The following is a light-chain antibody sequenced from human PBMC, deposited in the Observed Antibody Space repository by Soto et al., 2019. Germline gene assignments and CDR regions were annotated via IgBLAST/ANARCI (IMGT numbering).Light chain of an antibody. CDR1: QSVSSSY. J-gene: IGKJ2*01. V-gene: IGKV3-20*01. CDR3: QQYGSSPYP. Sequence: EIVLTQSPGTLSLSPGERATLSCRASQSVSSSYLAWYQQKPGQAPRLLIYGASSRATGIPDRFSGSGSGTDFTLTISRQEPEDLSVYYCQQYGSSPYPFGQGTKLEIK. CDR2: GAS.